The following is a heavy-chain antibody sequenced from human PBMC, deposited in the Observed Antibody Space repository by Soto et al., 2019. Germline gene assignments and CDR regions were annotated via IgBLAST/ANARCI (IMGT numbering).Heavy chain of an antibody. CDR2: IYYSGST. Sequence: QLQLQESGPGLVKPSETLSLTCTVSGGSISSSSYYWGWIRQPPGKGLEWIGSIYYSGSTYYNPSLKSRVTISVDTSKNQFSLKLSSVTAADTAVYYCARTAVQLEPWFDPWGQGTLVTVSS. V-gene: IGHV4-39*01. J-gene: IGHJ5*02. D-gene: IGHD1-1*01. CDR1: GGSISSSSYY. CDR3: ARTAVQLEPWFDP.